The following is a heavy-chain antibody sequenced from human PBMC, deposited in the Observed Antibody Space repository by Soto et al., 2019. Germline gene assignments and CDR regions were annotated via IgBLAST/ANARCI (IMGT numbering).Heavy chain of an antibody. J-gene: IGHJ4*02. Sequence: GGSLRLSCAASGFTFSSYAMHWVRQAPGKGLEWVAVISYDGSNKYYADSVKGRFTISRDNSKNTLYLQMNSLRAEDTAVYYCARDGGIVAVAGPDYWGQGTLVTVS. CDR1: GFTFSSYA. CDR3: ARDGGIVAVAGPDY. CDR2: ISYDGSNK. V-gene: IGHV3-30-3*01. D-gene: IGHD6-19*01.